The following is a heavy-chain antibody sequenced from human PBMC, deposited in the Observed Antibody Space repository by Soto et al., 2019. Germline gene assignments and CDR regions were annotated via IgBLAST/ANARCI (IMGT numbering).Heavy chain of an antibody. CDR3: ARGPFLLRFLEWSFDY. J-gene: IGHJ4*02. CDR1: GGSISSSNW. V-gene: IGHV4-4*02. CDR2: IYHSGST. D-gene: IGHD3-3*01. Sequence: TLSLTCAVSGGSISSSNWWSWVRQPPGKGLEWIGEIYHSGSTNYNPSLKSRVTISVDKSKNQFSLKLSSVTAADTAVYYYARGPFLLRFLEWSFDYWGQGTLVTVSS.